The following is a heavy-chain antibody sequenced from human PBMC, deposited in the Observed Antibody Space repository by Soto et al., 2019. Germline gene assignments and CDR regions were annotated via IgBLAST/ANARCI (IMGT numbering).Heavy chain of an antibody. D-gene: IGHD6-13*01. CDR1: GFTFRSFT. CDR2: ISSNSAYI. Sequence: GGSLILSCAASGFTFRSFTMNWFRQDPCKGLEWVSTISSNSAYIYYTDALRGRFTISRDNAKNSLHLQMNSLRAEDTAVYYCTRDASRDSSARGWFDPWGPGTLVTVSS. V-gene: IGHV3-21*01. CDR3: TRDASRDSSARGWFDP. J-gene: IGHJ5*02.